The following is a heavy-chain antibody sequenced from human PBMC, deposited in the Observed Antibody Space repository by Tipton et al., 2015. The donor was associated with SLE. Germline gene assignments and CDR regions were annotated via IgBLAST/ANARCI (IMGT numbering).Heavy chain of an antibody. CDR2: IYYSGST. Sequence: TLSLTCAVYGGPFSGYYWCWICQPPGKGLEWIGYIYYSGSTNYNPSLKSRVTISLDASKNRFSLKLTSVTAADTAMYYCAGGFRDAFDIWGQGTMVTVSS. J-gene: IGHJ3*02. CDR1: GGPFSGYY. CDR3: AGGFRDAFDI. V-gene: IGHV4-34*09.